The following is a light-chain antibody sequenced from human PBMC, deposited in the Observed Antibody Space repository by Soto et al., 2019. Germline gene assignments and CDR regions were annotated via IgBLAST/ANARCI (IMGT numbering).Light chain of an antibody. CDR2: DAS. CDR3: QDYNSFSA. J-gene: IGKJ2*01. Sequence: DVHIAQSTSTLSASLGDRVTITCRASQSISSWLAWYQRKPGKAPKLLIYDASSLESGVPSRFSGSGSGTEFTLTICSLQPDDFATNYCQDYNSFSAFGQGTKVDI. CDR1: QSISSW. V-gene: IGKV1-5*01.